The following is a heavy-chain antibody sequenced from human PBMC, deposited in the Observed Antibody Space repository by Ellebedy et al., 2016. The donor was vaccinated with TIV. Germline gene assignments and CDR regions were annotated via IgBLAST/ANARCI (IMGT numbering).Heavy chain of an antibody. J-gene: IGHJ6*02. CDR2: ISSSSSDI. D-gene: IGHD6-19*01. Sequence: GESLKISCAASGFTFSSYSMNWVRQAPGTGLEWVSSISSSSSDIYYADSVKGRFTISRDNAKNSLYLQMNSLRAEDTAVYYCARDPGYSSGWDTYYYYYYCMDVWGQGTTVTVSS. CDR1: GFTFSSYS. CDR3: ARDPGYSSGWDTYYYYYYCMDV. V-gene: IGHV3-21*01.